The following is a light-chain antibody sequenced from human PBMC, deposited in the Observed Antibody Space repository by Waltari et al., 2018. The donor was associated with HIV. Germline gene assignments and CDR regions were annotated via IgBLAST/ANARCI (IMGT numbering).Light chain of an antibody. CDR2: ETS. CDR3: QQSDSLWT. V-gene: IGKV1-33*01. CDR1: QDIKRH. J-gene: IGKJ1*01. Sequence: DIQMTQSPSSLSSYVGDTFTITCQASQDIKRHLNWYQQKPGKAPKVLISETSILESGVPPRFSGTGSGRDYSLTFNSLQPEDVATYYCQQSDSLWTFGQGTKVELK.